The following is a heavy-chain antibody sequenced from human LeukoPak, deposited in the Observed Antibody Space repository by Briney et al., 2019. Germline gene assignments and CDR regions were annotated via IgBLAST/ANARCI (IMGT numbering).Heavy chain of an antibody. J-gene: IGHJ4*02. Sequence: SQTLSLTCTVSGVSISSGSYSWSWIRQPAGKGLEWIERIYTSGSTNYNPSLESRVTISVDTSKNHVSLNLTSVTAADTAVYYCVRPESAGTKYRFDYWGQGALVTVSS. CDR1: GVSISSGSYS. V-gene: IGHV4-61*02. CDR3: VRPESAGTKYRFDY. CDR2: IYTSGST. D-gene: IGHD1-1*01.